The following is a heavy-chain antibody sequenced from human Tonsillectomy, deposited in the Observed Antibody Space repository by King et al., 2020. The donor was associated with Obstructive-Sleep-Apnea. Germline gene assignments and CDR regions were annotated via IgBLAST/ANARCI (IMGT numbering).Heavy chain of an antibody. Sequence: VQLVQSGAEVKRPGASVKVSCKASGYTFTSHDINWVRQATGQGLEWMGWMNPNRGNAGVAQKFQGGVTMTRDTSISTAYMELSGLRSEDTAVYYCARVLGYCSSTSWGGVDYWGQGTLVTVSS. V-gene: IGHV1-8*01. J-gene: IGHJ4*02. CDR1: GYTFTSHD. CDR3: ARVLGYCSSTSWGGVDY. CDR2: MNPNRGNA. D-gene: IGHD2-2*01.